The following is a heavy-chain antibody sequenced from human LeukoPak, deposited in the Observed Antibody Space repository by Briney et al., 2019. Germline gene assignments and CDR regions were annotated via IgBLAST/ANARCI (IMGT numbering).Heavy chain of an antibody. V-gene: IGHV3-23*01. CDR1: GFSFDTYA. J-gene: IGHJ4*02. Sequence: GGSLRLSCTASGFSFDTYAMNWVRKVPGKGLEWASGISGSGGNSCYADSVKGRFTISRDNSKNTLYLQMHSLRAEDTAIYYCAKERQGGNSYGDEAFYFDYWGQGTLVTVSS. D-gene: IGHD4-23*01. CDR2: ISGSGGNS. CDR3: AKERQGGNSYGDEAFYFDY.